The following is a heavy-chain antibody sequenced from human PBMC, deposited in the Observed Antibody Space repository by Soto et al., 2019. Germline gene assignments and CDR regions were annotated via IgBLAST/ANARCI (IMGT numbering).Heavy chain of an antibody. J-gene: IGHJ5*02. CDR1: GDTFTSYY. CDR2: INPNGGST. Sequence: ASVKVSRKAPGDTFTSYYMHWVRQAPGHGLEWMGVINPNGGSTRFAQKFQGRVTMTSDTSTSTVYMELRGLTSEDTAVYYCARSSGGGFGISVGGTNWFAPWGQGTLVTVSS. V-gene: IGHV1-46*01. D-gene: IGHD3-16*01. CDR3: ARSSGGGFGISVGGTNWFAP.